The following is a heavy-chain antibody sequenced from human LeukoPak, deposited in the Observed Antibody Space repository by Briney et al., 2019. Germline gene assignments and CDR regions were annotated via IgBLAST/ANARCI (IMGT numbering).Heavy chain of an antibody. CDR2: ISSSSGYI. V-gene: IGHV3-21*01. CDR1: GFIFSTYN. CDR3: ARDYGRYGGQPYYFDS. D-gene: IGHD4-23*01. Sequence: PGGSLRLSCAASGFIFSTYNMNWVRQAPGKGLEWVSSISSSSGYIFYADSVKSRFTISRDNAKNSLYLHMNSLRAEDTAVYYCARDYGRYGGQPYYFDSWGQGTLVTVSS. J-gene: IGHJ4*02.